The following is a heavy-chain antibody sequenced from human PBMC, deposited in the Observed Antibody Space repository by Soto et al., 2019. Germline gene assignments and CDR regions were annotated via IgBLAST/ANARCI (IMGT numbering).Heavy chain of an antibody. CDR3: ARHITMDHLLVY. V-gene: IGHV3-53*01. D-gene: IGHD3-10*01. CDR2: IYSGGST. CDR1: GFTVSSNY. J-gene: IGHJ4*02. Sequence: EVQLVESGGGLIQPGGSLRLSCAVSGFTVSSNYMSWVRQAPGKGLEWVSVIYSGGSTYYADSVKGRFTISRDNSKSTLYLRMNSLRAEDTAVYYCARHITMDHLLVYWGQGTLVTVSS.